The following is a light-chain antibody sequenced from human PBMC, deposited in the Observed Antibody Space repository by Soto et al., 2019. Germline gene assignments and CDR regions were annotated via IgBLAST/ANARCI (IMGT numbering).Light chain of an antibody. CDR3: QHYGSSPPIT. J-gene: IGKJ5*01. V-gene: IGKV3-20*01. Sequence: DIVLTQSPCTLSLSPGERATLSCRASQSVSSKYLAWYQQKPGQPPRFLIYAASSRATGIPDRFSGSGSGTDFTLTISRLEPEDFAVYYCQHYGSSPPITFGQGTRLEIK. CDR2: AAS. CDR1: QSVSSKY.